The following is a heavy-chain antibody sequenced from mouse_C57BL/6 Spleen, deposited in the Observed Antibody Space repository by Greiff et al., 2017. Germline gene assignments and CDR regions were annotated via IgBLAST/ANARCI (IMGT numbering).Heavy chain of an antibody. Sequence: DVHLVESGGDLVKPGGSLKLSCAASGFTFSSYGMSWVRQTPDKRLEWVATISSGGSYTYYPDSVKGRFTISRDNAKNTLYLQMSSLKSEDTAMYYCARHSGGDFDYWGQGTTLTVSS. V-gene: IGHV5-6*01. CDR2: ISSGGSYT. CDR1: GFTFSSYG. CDR3: ARHSGGDFDY. D-gene: IGHD1-3*01. J-gene: IGHJ2*01.